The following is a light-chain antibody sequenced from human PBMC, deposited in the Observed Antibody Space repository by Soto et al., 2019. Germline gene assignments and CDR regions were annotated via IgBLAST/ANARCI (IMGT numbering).Light chain of an antibody. CDR3: HQYNTGLRT. Sequence: TVMTQSPATLSMSPGDRAALSCRASLTVATNMAWYQQKPGQAPRLLIYGASIRATGVPARFTGSGSGTEFTLTLNNLQSEDFAMYYCHQYNTGLRTFGRGTRVEV. CDR2: GAS. V-gene: IGKV3-15*01. CDR1: LTVATN. J-gene: IGKJ1*01.